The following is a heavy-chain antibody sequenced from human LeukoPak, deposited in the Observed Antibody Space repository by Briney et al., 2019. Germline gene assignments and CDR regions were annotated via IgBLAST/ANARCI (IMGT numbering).Heavy chain of an antibody. Sequence: GASVKVSCKASGYTFTSYYMHWVRQAPGQGLEWMGIINPSGGSTSYAQKFQGRVTMTRDTSTSTVYMELSSLRSEDTAVYYCARAPYCGGDCYQEIDYWGQGTLVTVSS. V-gene: IGHV1-46*01. CDR2: INPSGGST. CDR3: ARAPYCGGDCYQEIDY. D-gene: IGHD2-21*02. CDR1: GYTFTSYY. J-gene: IGHJ4*02.